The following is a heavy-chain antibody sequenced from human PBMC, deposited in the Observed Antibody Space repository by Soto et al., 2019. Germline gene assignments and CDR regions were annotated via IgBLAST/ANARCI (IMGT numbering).Heavy chain of an antibody. V-gene: IGHV4-4*07. CDR1: GGSISSYY. J-gene: IGHJ4*02. CDR3: ASISYVGGTDY. Sequence: QVQLRESGPGLVKSSETLSLTCTVSGGSISSYYWSWIRQPAGKGLEWIGRLYTSETVHYNPSLKSRVTMSVETSKNQFSLMLISVTAADTAVYYCASISYVGGTDYWGQGTLVTVSS. CDR2: LYTSETV. D-gene: IGHD5-18*01.